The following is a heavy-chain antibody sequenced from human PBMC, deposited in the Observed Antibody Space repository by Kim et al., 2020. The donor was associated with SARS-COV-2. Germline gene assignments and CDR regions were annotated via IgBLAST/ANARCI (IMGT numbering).Heavy chain of an antibody. CDR1: GFTFDTYG. CDR2: ISGSGSPI. D-gene: IGHD2-2*01. Sequence: GGSLRLSCAASGFTFDTYGMNWVRQAPGKGLEWVAHISGSGSPIYYTDSVKGRFTISRDNAKNSLYLQMNSLRDEDTAVYYCARGTVDYWGQGTLVNVSS. J-gene: IGHJ4*02. V-gene: IGHV3-48*02. CDR3: ARGTVDY.